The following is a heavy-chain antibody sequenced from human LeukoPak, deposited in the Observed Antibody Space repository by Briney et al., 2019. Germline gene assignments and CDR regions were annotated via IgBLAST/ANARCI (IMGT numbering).Heavy chain of an antibody. CDR1: GFTFSSYG. V-gene: IGHV3-30*18. CDR3: AKDPSVGATKGDAFDI. D-gene: IGHD1-26*01. CDR2: ISYDGSNK. Sequence: GGSLRLSCAASGFTFSSYGMHWVRQAPGKGLEWVAVISYDGSNKYYADSVKGRFTISRDNSKNTLYLQMNSLRAEDTAVYYCAKDPSVGATKGDAFDIWGQGTMVTVSS. J-gene: IGHJ3*02.